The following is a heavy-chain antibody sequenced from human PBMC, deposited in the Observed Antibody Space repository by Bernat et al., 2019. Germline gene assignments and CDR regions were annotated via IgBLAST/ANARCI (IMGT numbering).Heavy chain of an antibody. CDR2: ISYDGGNK. V-gene: IGHV3-30*04. D-gene: IGHD3-10*02. CDR1: GFTFSSYA. CDR3: AKDLFGELLAATYGMDV. J-gene: IGHJ6*02. Sequence: QVQLVESGGGVVQPGRSLRLSCAASGFTFSSYAMHWVRQAPGKGLEWVAVISYDGGNKYYADSVKGRFTISRDNSKNTLYLQMNSLRAEDTAVYYCAKDLFGELLAATYGMDVWGQGTMVTVSS.